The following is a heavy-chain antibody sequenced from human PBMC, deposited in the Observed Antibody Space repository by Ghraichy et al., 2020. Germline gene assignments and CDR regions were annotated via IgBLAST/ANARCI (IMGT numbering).Heavy chain of an antibody. Sequence: ASVKVSCKASGYTFTGYYMHWVRQAPGQGLEWMGWINPNSGGTNYAQKFQGRVTMTRDTSISTAYMELSRLRSDDTAVYYCARDMSPEKYYYDSSGYYYVDYFDYWGQGTLVTVSS. J-gene: IGHJ4*02. CDR2: INPNSGGT. V-gene: IGHV1-2*02. CDR1: GYTFTGYY. CDR3: ARDMSPEKYYYDSSGYYYVDYFDY. D-gene: IGHD3-22*01.